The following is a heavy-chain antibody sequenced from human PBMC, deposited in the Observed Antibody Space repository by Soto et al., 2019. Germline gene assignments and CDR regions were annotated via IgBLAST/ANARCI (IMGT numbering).Heavy chain of an antibody. Sequence: SETLALTCAVYVWSFSGYYWSWIRQPPGKGLEWIGEINHSGSTNYNPSLKSRVTISVDTSKNQFSLKLSSVTAADTAVYYCARAGYSYGYGMDVWGQGTTVTVSS. D-gene: IGHD5-18*01. J-gene: IGHJ6*02. CDR3: ARAGYSYGYGMDV. CDR2: INHSGST. V-gene: IGHV4-34*01. CDR1: VWSFSGYY.